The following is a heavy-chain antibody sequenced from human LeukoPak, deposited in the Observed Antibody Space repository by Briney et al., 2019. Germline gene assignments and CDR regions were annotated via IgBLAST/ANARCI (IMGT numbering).Heavy chain of an antibody. CDR3: ARGTEKTRISGYYSFDH. Sequence: SETLPLTCTVSGGSISGYFWTWIRRPAGKELEWIGRVYTSGTTYYNPSLESRVTISLDTFNNQFSLRVTSVTAADTAIYYCARGTEKTRISGYYSFDHWGRGLLVTVSS. CDR1: GGSISGYF. D-gene: IGHD5-12*01. CDR2: VYTSGTT. J-gene: IGHJ4*02. V-gene: IGHV4-4*07.